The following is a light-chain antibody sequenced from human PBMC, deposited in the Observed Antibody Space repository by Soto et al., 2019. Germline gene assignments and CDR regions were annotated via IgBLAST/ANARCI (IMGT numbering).Light chain of an antibody. V-gene: IGKV2-30*01. CDR3: MQGTPWPPYT. Sequence: DVVMTQSPLSLPVTLGQPASISCRSSQSLAYSDGNTYLNWFQQRPGQSPRRLIYKVSNRDSGVPDRFSGGGSGTDFTLKISRVEAEDVGVYYCMQGTPWPPYTFGQGTKLEIK. CDR2: KVS. J-gene: IGKJ2*01. CDR1: QSLAYSDGNTY.